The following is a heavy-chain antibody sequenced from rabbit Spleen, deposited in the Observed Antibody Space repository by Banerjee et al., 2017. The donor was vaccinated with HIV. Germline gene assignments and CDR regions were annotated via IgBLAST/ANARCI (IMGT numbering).Heavy chain of an antibody. CDR1: GFDFSNYG. D-gene: IGHD2-1*01. J-gene: IGHJ4*01. V-gene: IGHV1S47*01. CDR3: VRDQAGDADYGPYYLNL. CDR2: IEPIFGNT. Sequence: QEQLVESGGGLVQPGESLKLSCKASGFDFSNYGVSWVRQAPGKGLEWIGYIEPIFGNTYSAKWVNGRFTISSHNAQNTLDLQLSSLTGADTATYFCVRDQAGDADYGPYYLNLWGQGTLVTV.